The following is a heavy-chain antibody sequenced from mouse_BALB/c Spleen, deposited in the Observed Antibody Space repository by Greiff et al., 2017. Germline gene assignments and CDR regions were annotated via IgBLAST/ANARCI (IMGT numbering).Heavy chain of an antibody. J-gene: IGHJ4*01. D-gene: IGHD2-10*02. CDR3: ARSGPYGNYAMDY. CDR1: GFTFSSFG. CDR2: ISSGSSTI. V-gene: IGHV5-17*02. Sequence: EVHLVESGGGLVQPGGSRKLSCAASGFTFSSFGMHWVRQAPEKGLEWVAYISSGSSTIYYADTVKGRFTISRDNPKNTLFLQMTSLRSEDTAMYYCARSGPYGNYAMDYWGQGTSVTVAS.